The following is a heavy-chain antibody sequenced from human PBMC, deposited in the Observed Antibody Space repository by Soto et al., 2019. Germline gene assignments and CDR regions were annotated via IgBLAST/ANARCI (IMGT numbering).Heavy chain of an antibody. J-gene: IGHJ6*02. CDR3: ARDSLQTSGYRSRSRYYYYYAMEV. Sequence: GGSLRLSCAASGFTFSSYAMHWVRQAPGKGLEWVAVISYDGSNKYYADSVKGRFTISRDNSKNTLYLQMNSLRAEDTAVYYCARDSLQTSGYRSRSRYYYYYAMEVWGQGTTVTVSS. CDR1: GFTFSSYA. D-gene: IGHD6-13*01. V-gene: IGHV3-30-3*01. CDR2: ISYDGSNK.